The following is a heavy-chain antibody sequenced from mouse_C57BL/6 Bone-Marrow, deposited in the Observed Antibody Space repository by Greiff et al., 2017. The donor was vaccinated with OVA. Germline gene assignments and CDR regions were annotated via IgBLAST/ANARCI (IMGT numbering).Heavy chain of an antibody. CDR2: IDPETGCT. Sequence: QVQLQQSGAELVRPGASVTLSCKASGYTFTDYEMHWVKQTPVHGLEWIGAIDPETGCTAYHQKFKGKAILTADKSSSTAYMELRSLTSEDSAVYYCTRSQEYDYDFDYWGQGTTLTVSS. CDR3: TRSQEYDYDFDY. CDR1: GYTFTDYE. D-gene: IGHD2-4*01. J-gene: IGHJ2*01. V-gene: IGHV1-15*01.